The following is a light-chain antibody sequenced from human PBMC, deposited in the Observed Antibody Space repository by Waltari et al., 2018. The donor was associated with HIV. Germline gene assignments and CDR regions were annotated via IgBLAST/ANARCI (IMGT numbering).Light chain of an antibody. CDR3: QQYNKWPPLT. Sequence: EIVMTQSPATIPVSSGERVTIHCRASQSVRVNLAWYQQKPGQAPRLLIYGASTRAIGIPVRFSGSGSGTEFTLSISSLQSEDFAVYYCQQYNKWPPLTFGGGTKVEIK. V-gene: IGKV3-15*01. CDR2: GAS. J-gene: IGKJ4*01. CDR1: QSVRVN.